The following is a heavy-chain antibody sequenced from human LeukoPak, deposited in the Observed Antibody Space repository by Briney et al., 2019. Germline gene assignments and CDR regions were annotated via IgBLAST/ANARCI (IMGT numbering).Heavy chain of an antibody. J-gene: IGHJ4*02. CDR3: ARDRPTGASRIFVVQ. Sequence: GGSPRLSCTASGFTFTTYAMTWVRQAPGKGLEWISSMSSGSRYIYYADSVRGRFTISRDNTRNSLYLAMNNLRAEDTVIYYCARDRPTGASRIFVVQWGQGTPVTVSS. CDR2: MSSGSRYI. D-gene: IGHD2-15*01. CDR1: GFTFTTYA. V-gene: IGHV3-21*06.